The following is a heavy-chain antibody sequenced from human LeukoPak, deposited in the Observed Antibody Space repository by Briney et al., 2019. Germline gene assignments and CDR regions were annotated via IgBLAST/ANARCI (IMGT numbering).Heavy chain of an antibody. CDR3: AGDRQGDFDY. J-gene: IGHJ4*02. CDR1: GFSIRNYW. V-gene: IGHV3-74*01. Sequence: GGSLRLSCVASGFSIRNYWMHWVRQVPGKGLVWVSRIESDTSSTSYADSVKGRFTISRDNGKNTVYLQMNRLRGEDTAVYYCAGDRQGDFDYWGQGTLVTVSS. CDR2: IESDTSST.